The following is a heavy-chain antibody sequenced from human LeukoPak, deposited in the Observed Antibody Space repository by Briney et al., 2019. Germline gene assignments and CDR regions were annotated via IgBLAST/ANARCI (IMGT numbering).Heavy chain of an antibody. CDR2: ISASDDST. CDR1: GFTFSSYA. D-gene: IGHD5/OR15-5a*01. V-gene: IGHV3-23*01. CDR3: ARGGLSVGAFDI. J-gene: IGHJ3*02. Sequence: PGGSLRLSCAASGFTFSSYAMSWVRQAPGKGLEWVSTISASDDSTFYADSVKGRFTISRDNSKNTLYLQMNSLRAEDTAVYYCARGGLSVGAFDIWGQGTMVTVSS.